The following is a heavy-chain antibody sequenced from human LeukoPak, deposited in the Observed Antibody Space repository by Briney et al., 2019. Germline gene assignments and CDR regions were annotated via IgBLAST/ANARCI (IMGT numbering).Heavy chain of an antibody. CDR1: GFTFSGYW. Sequence: GGSLRLSCAASGFTFSGYWMSWVRQAPGKGLEWVANIKQDGSEKYYVDSEKGRFTISRDNAKNSLYLQMNSLRAEDTAVYYCARLVFRDWFDPWGQGTLVTVSS. CDR2: IKQDGSEK. D-gene: IGHD3-10*01. CDR3: ARLVFRDWFDP. V-gene: IGHV3-7*01. J-gene: IGHJ5*02.